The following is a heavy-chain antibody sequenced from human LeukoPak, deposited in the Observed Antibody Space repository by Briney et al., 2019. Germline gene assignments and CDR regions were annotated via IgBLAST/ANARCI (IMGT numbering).Heavy chain of an antibody. Sequence: ASVKVSCKASGYTFTSYGISWERQAPGQGLEWIGWISAYNGNTNYAQKLQGRVTMTTDTSTSTAYMELRSLRSDDTAVYYCARDQVPHIVVVTATLDYWGQGTLVTVSS. CDR1: GYTFTSYG. CDR2: ISAYNGNT. D-gene: IGHD2-21*02. CDR3: ARDQVPHIVVVTATLDY. V-gene: IGHV1-18*01. J-gene: IGHJ4*02.